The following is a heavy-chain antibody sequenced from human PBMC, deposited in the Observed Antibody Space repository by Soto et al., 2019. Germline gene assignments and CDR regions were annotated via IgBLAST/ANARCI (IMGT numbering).Heavy chain of an antibody. J-gene: IGHJ5*02. Sequence: PSETLSLTCTVSGGSISYYYWTWIRQPPGRGLEWIGYIYYSGSTDYSPSLKSRVTISVDTSKNQFSLKLSPVTAADTAVYYCARWWSGSRQGFDPWGQGTLVTVSS. V-gene: IGHV4-59*12. CDR2: IYYSGST. CDR3: ARWWSGSRQGFDP. CDR1: GGSISYYY. D-gene: IGHD3-3*01.